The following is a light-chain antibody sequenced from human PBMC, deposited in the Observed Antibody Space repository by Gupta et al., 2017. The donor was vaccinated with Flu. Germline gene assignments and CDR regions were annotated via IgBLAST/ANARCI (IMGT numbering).Light chain of an antibody. V-gene: IGLV1-44*01. Sequence: QSVLTQPPSASGTPGQTVTISCSGSSSNIGSNTVNWYRQFPGMAHTLLIYSDNERPSWVPDRFSGSKSGTSASLAISGLQAEDEADFYCAAWDGSLNGFVFGTGTTVTVL. J-gene: IGLJ1*01. CDR3: AAWDGSLNGFV. CDR2: SDN. CDR1: SSNIGSNT.